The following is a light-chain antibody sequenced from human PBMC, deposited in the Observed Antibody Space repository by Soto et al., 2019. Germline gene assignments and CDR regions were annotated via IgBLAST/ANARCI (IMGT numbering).Light chain of an antibody. J-gene: IGKJ2*01. CDR2: GAS. CDR3: QQYGISSHN. Sequence: EVVLTQSPGTLSLSPGERATLSCRASQSISSSYLAWYQQRPGQAPRLLIHGASSRATGIPDRFSGSGSGTDFTLTISRLEPEDFAVYYCQQYGISSHNFGQGTKLEIK. CDR1: QSISSSY. V-gene: IGKV3-20*01.